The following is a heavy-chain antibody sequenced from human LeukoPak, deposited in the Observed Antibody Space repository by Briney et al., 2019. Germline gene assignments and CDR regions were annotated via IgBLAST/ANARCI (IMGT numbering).Heavy chain of an antibody. V-gene: IGHV3-21*01. CDR1: GFTFSSYS. D-gene: IGHD2-15*01. J-gene: IGHJ6*02. CDR3: ARERSDYYYYYGMDV. Sequence: PGGSLRLSCAASGFTFSSYSMNWVRQAPGKGLEWVSSISSSSSYIYYADSVKGRFTISRDNAKNSLYLQMNSLRAEDTAVYYCARERSDYYYYYGMDVWGRGTTVTVSS. CDR2: ISSSSSYI.